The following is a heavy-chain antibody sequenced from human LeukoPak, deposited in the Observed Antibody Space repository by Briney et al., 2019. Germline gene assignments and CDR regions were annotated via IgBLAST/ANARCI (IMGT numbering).Heavy chain of an antibody. Sequence: NPSETLSLTCAVYGGSFSGHYWSWIRQPPGKGLEWIAEINHSGITNYNPSLKSRLTISVDTSKNQFSLRLSSVTAADTAVYYCARGLREFGYYYYHMDVWGKGTTVTVSS. D-gene: IGHD3-10*01. CDR1: GGSFSGHY. V-gene: IGHV4-34*01. J-gene: IGHJ6*03. CDR2: INHSGIT. CDR3: ARGLREFGYYYYHMDV.